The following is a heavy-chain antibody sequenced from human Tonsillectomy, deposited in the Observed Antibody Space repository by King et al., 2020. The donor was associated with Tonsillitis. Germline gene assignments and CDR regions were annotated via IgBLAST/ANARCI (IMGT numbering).Heavy chain of an antibody. CDR2: ISYDGSNK. CDR1: GFTFSSYA. Sequence: VQLVESGGGVVQPGRSLRLSCAASGFTFSSYAMHWVRQAPGKGLEWVAVISYDGSNKYYADSVKGRFTISRDNSKNTLYLQMNSLSAEDTAVYYCARDPSGSYYIGGYYYYGMDVWGQGTTVTVSS. J-gene: IGHJ6*02. V-gene: IGHV3-30-3*01. CDR3: ARDPSGSYYIGGYYYYGMDV. D-gene: IGHD1-26*01.